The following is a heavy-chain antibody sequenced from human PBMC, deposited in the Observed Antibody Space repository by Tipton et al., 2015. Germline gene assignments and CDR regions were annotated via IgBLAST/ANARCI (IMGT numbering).Heavy chain of an antibody. CDR3: AREGTVITRGYFQD. V-gene: IGHV4-59*01. CDR2: IYYSGST. Sequence: TLSLTCTVSGGSISRYYWSWIRQPPGKGLEWIAYIYYSGSTNYNPSLKSRVTISVDTSKNQFSLKLTSVTAADTAVYYCAREGTVITRGYFQDWGQGTLVSVSS. J-gene: IGHJ1*01. D-gene: IGHD4-23*01. CDR1: GGSISRYY.